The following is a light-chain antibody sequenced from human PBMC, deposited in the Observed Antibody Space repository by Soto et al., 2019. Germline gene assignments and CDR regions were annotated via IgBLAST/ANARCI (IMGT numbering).Light chain of an antibody. Sequence: EIVLTQSPGTLSLSPGERATLSCRASQSASSTFLAWYQQKPGQAPRLLIYDASSRATGIPDRFSGSGSGTDFSLIISRLEPEDFAVYYCQQYSSSPPTLTFGGGTKVEIK. V-gene: IGKV3-20*01. CDR3: QQYSSSPPTLT. CDR2: DAS. CDR1: QSASSTF. J-gene: IGKJ4*01.